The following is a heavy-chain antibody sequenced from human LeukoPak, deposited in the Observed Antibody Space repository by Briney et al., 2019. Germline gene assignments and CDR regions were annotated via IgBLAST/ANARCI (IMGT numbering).Heavy chain of an antibody. Sequence: SETLSLTCTVSGGSISSSTYYWGWIRQPPGKGLEWIASMHYIGSTYYNPSLKSRVTISQDTSKNQFSLKLDSVTAADTAVYYCARERTRPRPAVAGTGGDAFDIWGQGTMVTVSS. CDR2: MHYIGST. V-gene: IGHV4-39*07. D-gene: IGHD6-19*01. J-gene: IGHJ3*02. CDR1: GGSISSSTYY. CDR3: ARERTRPRPAVAGTGGDAFDI.